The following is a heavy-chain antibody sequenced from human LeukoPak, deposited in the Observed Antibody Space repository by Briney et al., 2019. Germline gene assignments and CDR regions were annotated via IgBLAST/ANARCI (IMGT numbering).Heavy chain of an antibody. J-gene: IGHJ6*02. CDR3: ARDKSNPPYYYYGMDV. CDR2: IYSGGST. V-gene: IGHV3-66*01. CDR1: GFTVSSNY. Sequence: GGSLRLSCAASGFTVSSNYMSWVRQAPGKGLEWVSVIYSGGSTYYADSVKGRFTISRENSKNTLYLQMNSLRAEDTAVYYCARDKSNPPYYYYGMDVWGQGTTVTVSS.